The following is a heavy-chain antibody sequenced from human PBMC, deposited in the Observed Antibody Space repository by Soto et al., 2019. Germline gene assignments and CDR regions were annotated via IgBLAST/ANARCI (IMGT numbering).Heavy chain of an antibody. CDR2: MSHSGGT. Sequence: QVQLQQWGAGLLTPSETLSLTCAVYGGFVSSGSYYWSWIRQPPGKRLESIGEMSHSGGTHFNPSRKSRVPISVDTSKNQFSLKMSSVTAPDTALYYCARVERGTAATVVDAFDIWGPGTMVTVSS. CDR1: GGFVSSGSYY. CDR3: ARVERGTAATVVDAFDI. J-gene: IGHJ3*02. V-gene: IGHV4-34*01. D-gene: IGHD2-21*02.